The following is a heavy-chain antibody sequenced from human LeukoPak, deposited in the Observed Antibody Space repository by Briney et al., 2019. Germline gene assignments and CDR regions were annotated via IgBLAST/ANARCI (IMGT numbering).Heavy chain of an antibody. CDR2: IYYSGST. J-gene: IGHJ4*02. V-gene: IGHV4-39*07. CDR1: GGSISSSSYY. Sequence: SETLSLTCTVSGGSISSSSYYWGWIRQPPGKGLEWIGSIYYSGSTYYNPSLKSRVTISVDTSKNQFSLKLSSVTAADTAVYYCAILHLVSSGWYPMADSWGQGTLVTVSS. CDR3: AILHLVSSGWYPMADS. D-gene: IGHD6-19*01.